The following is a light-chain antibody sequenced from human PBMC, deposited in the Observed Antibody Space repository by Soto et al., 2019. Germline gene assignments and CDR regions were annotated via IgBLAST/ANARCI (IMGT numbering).Light chain of an antibody. CDR1: GSDIGNYNL. V-gene: IGLV2-23*02. Sequence: SVLTQPAAVSGSLGQSITISCSGSGSDIGNYNLVSWYQQQPGKVPRLIIYEVNKGPSGVSNRFSGSKSGNTASLTISDLQPDDECLYYCCSYAGSSLWMFGGGTKVTVL. CDR3: CSYAGSSLWM. CDR2: EVN. J-gene: IGLJ3*02.